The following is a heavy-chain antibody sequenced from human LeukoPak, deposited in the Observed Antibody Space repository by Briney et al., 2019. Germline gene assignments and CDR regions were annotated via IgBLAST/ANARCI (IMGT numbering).Heavy chain of an antibody. Sequence: PSETLSLTCTVSGGSISSSSYYWSWIRQPPGKGLEWIGYIYYSGSTNYNPSLKSRVTISVDTSKNQFSLKLSSVTAADTAVYYCARLRNWFDPWGQGTLVTVSS. CDR3: ARLRNWFDP. CDR1: GGSISSSSYY. J-gene: IGHJ5*02. V-gene: IGHV4-61*01. D-gene: IGHD4-17*01. CDR2: IYYSGST.